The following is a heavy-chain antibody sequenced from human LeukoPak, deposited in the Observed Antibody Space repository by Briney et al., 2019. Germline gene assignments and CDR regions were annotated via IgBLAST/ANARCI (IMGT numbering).Heavy chain of an antibody. J-gene: IGHJ4*02. D-gene: IGHD3-16*01. Sequence: GGSLRLSCAASGFTFSSYWMHWVRQAPGKGLVCVSRINSDGSSTSYADSVKGRFTISRDNAKNTLYLQMDTLPIEDTAVYYCARGGEPLIDYWRQGTLVTV. CDR2: INSDGSST. CDR1: GFTFSSYW. V-gene: IGHV3-74*01. CDR3: ARGGEPLIDY.